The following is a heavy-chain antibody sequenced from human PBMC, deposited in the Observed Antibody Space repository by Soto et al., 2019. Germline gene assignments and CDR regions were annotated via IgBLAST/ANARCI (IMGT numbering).Heavy chain of an antibody. D-gene: IGHD2-2*02. CDR3: ARVKVPAAILGAFDL. CDR2: INPFQCVT. CDR1: GYTFSTYG. Sequence: ASVKVSCKASGYTFSTYGITWERQAPGQGLDWMGWINPFQCVTNSAARFQGRVTMTTDTSTRTAYMELRSLRSDDTAVYYCARVKVPAAILGAFDLWGQGTLVTVSS. J-gene: IGHJ3*01. V-gene: IGHV1-18*01.